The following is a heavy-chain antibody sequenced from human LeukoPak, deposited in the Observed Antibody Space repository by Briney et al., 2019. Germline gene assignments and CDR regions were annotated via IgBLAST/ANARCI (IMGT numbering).Heavy chain of an antibody. V-gene: IGHV3-23*01. D-gene: IGHD3-22*01. CDR3: AKDANYDSSGYYYY. CDR1: GFTFSSYA. Sequence: GGSLRLSCAASGFTFSSYAMSWVRQAPGKGLEWVSAISGSGGSTYYADSVKGRFTISRDNSKNTLYLQMNSPRAEDTAVYYCAKDANYDSSGYYYYWGQGTLVTVSS. J-gene: IGHJ4*02. CDR2: ISGSGGST.